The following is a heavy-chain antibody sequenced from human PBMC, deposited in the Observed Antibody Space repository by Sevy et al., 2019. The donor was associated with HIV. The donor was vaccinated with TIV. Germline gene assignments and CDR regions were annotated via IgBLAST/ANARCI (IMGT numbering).Heavy chain of an antibody. Sequence: GGSLRLSCAASGFTFSDHYMEWVRQAPGKGLEWVGRIRNKADSYTTEYAASVKGRFTISRDDSKNSLYLVMNSLKTEDTAVYHCATHAGIAAAGRVFDYWGQGTLVTVSS. CDR1: GFTFSDHY. D-gene: IGHD6-13*01. CDR3: ATHAGIAAAGRVFDY. CDR2: IRNKADSYTT. V-gene: IGHV3-72*01. J-gene: IGHJ4*02.